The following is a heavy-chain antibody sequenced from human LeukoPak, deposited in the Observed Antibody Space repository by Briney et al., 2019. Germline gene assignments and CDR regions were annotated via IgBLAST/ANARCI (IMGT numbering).Heavy chain of an antibody. V-gene: IGHV4-61*02. Sequence: SETLSLTCTVSGGSISSGSYYWSCIRQPSGKGLEWIGRIYTSGSTNYNPSLKSRVTISVDTSKNQFSLKLSSVTAADTAVYYCARDRPSAYYDILTGYQTAFDIWGQGTMVTVSS. J-gene: IGHJ3*02. CDR3: ARDRPSAYYDILTGYQTAFDI. CDR1: GGSISSGSYY. CDR2: IYTSGST. D-gene: IGHD3-9*01.